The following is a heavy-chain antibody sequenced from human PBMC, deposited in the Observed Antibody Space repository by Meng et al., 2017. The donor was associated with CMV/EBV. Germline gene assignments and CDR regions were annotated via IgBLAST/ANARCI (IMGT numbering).Heavy chain of an antibody. CDR3: TRRLMSRGGLIDH. V-gene: IGHV3-73*01. D-gene: IGHD5/OR15-5a*01. J-gene: IGHJ4*02. Sequence: GESLKISCAASGFTFSGSAMHWVRQASGKGLEWVGRIRSKANSYATAYAASVKGRFTISRDDSKNTAYLQMNSLKTEDTAVYYCTRRLMSRGGLIDHWGQGTLVTVSS. CDR2: IRSKANSYAT. CDR1: GFTFSGSA.